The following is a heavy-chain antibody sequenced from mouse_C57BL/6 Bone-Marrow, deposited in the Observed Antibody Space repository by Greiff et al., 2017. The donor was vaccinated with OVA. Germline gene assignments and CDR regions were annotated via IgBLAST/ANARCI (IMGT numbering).Heavy chain of an antibody. CDR1: GYSITSGYD. Sequence: EVKLQESGPGMVKPSQSLSLTCTVTGYSITSGYDWHWIRHFPGNKLEWMGYISYSGSTNYNPSLKSRISITHDTSKNHFFLKLNSVTTEDTATYYCAREGNDYFDYWGQGTTLTVSS. CDR2: ISYSGST. V-gene: IGHV3-1*01. J-gene: IGHJ2*01. CDR3: AREGNDYFDY.